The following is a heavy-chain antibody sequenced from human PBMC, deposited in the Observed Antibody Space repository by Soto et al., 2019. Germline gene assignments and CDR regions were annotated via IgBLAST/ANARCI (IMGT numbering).Heavy chain of an antibody. CDR1: GGSISSGGYY. Sequence: QVQLQESGPGLVKPSQTLSLTCTVSGGSISSGGYYWSWIRQHPGKGLEWIGYIYYSGSTYYNPYLKSRVTISVDTSKNQFSLKLSSVTAADTAVYYCARLTSTYYYGSGSYPTPDAFDIWGQGTMVTVSS. CDR2: IYYSGST. CDR3: ARLTSTYYYGSGSYPTPDAFDI. V-gene: IGHV4-31*03. J-gene: IGHJ3*02. D-gene: IGHD3-10*01.